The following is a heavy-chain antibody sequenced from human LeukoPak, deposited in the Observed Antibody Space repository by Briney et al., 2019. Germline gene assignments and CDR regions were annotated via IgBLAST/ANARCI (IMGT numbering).Heavy chain of an antibody. CDR2: IKTKVDNCAT. V-gene: IGHV3-73*01. J-gene: IGHJ5*02. D-gene: IGHD4-17*01. CDR3: TRLAYGDFRFDP. CDR1: GFSFSASA. Sequence: GGSLRLSCAASGFSFSASAMHWVRQAPGKGLEWVGRIKTKVDNCATAYAASAKGRFIISRDESKNTAYLQMNSLKTEDTAMYFCTRLAYGDFRFDPWGQGTLVTVSS.